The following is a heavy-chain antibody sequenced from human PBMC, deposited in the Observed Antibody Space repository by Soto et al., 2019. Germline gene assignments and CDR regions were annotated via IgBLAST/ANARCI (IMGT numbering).Heavy chain of an antibody. Sequence: QVQLVQSGAEVKKPGASVKVSCKASGYTFTSYYMHWVRQAPGQGLEWMGIINPSGGSTSYAQKFQGRVTMTRDTSTSTVYMELSSLRSEDTAVYYCARDLSSGWYASVRNWYFDLWGRGTLVTVSS. J-gene: IGHJ2*01. D-gene: IGHD6-19*01. CDR1: GYTFTSYY. CDR2: INPSGGST. CDR3: ARDLSSGWYASVRNWYFDL. V-gene: IGHV1-46*01.